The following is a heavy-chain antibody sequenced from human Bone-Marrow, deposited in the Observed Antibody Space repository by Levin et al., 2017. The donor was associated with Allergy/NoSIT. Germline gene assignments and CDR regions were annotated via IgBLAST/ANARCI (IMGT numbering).Heavy chain of an antibody. V-gene: IGHV4-39*07. CDR3: AREVTMVRGVSRAYYYDGMDV. CDR2: IYYSGST. D-gene: IGHD3-10*01. J-gene: IGHJ6*02. CDR1: GGSISSSSYY. Sequence: MASETLSLTCTVSGGSISSSSYYWGWIRQPPGKGLEWIGSIYYSGSTYYNPSLKSRVTISVDTSKNQFSLKLSSVTAADTAVYYCAREVTMVRGVSRAYYYDGMDVWGQGTTVTVSS.